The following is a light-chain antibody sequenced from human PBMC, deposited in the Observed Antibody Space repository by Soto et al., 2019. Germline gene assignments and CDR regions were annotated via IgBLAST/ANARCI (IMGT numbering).Light chain of an antibody. J-gene: IGLJ2*01. CDR1: SSDVGGYNY. Sequence: QSALTQPASVSGSPGQSITISCTGTSSDVGGYNYVSWYQQHPGKAPKLMIYDVSNRPSGVSNRVSGSKSGNTASLTISGLHAEDEADYYCSSYTSSSTPHVVFGGGTQLTVL. V-gene: IGLV2-14*01. CDR3: SSYTSSSTPHVV. CDR2: DVS.